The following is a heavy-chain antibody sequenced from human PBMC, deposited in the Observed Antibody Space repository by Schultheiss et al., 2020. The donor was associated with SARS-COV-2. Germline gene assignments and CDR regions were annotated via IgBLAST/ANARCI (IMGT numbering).Heavy chain of an antibody. CDR1: GFTFSDYY. Sequence: GGSLRLSCAASGFTFSDYYMSWIRQAPGKGLVWVSRINSDGSSTSYADSVKGRFTISRDNSKNTLYLQMNSLRAEDTAVYYCARYGIAVAVGSFDYWGQGTLVTVSS. CDR3: ARYGIAVAVGSFDY. J-gene: IGHJ4*02. CDR2: INSDGSST. D-gene: IGHD6-19*01. V-gene: IGHV3-74*01.